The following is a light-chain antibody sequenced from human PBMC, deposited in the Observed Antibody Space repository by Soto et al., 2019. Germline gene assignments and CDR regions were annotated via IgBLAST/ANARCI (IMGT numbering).Light chain of an antibody. CDR1: SSNIGSNY. J-gene: IGLJ3*02. Sequence: QSVLTQPPSASGTPGQRVTISCSGSSSNIGSNYVDWYQQLPGTAPKLLIYSNNQRPSGVPDRFSGSTSGTSASLAITGLRSEDEADYYCPSCDGSLSGSVFGGGTKLTVL. CDR3: PSCDGSLSGSV. CDR2: SNN. V-gene: IGLV1-47*02.